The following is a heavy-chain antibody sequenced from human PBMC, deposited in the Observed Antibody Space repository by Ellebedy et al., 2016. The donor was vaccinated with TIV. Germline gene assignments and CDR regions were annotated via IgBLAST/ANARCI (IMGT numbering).Heavy chain of an antibody. D-gene: IGHD5-12*01. CDR2: TNTYTGDT. J-gene: IGHJ4*02. Sequence: ASVKVSXXTSGSTFTDYYIHWVRQAPGQGLEWIGWTNTYTGDTKSAQKFQDRVTMTRDTSITTAYMELSGLSSDDTAVYYCARLLYSGYAAEYWGQGTLVTVSS. CDR3: ARLLYSGYAAEY. CDR1: GSTFTDYY. V-gene: IGHV1-2*02.